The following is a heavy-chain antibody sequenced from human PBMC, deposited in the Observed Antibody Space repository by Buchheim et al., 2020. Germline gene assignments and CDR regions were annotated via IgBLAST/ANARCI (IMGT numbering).Heavy chain of an antibody. D-gene: IGHD3-10*01. J-gene: IGHJ6*03. CDR3: ARQITMVRGLTVQDYHYMDV. CDR2: ISYDGSNK. Sequence: QVQLVESGGGVVQPGRSLRLSCAASGFTFSSYGMHWVRQAPGKGLEWVAVISYDGSNKYYADSVKGRFTISRDNSKNTLYLQMNSLRAEDTAVYYCARQITMVRGLTVQDYHYMDVWGKGTT. CDR1: GFTFSSYG. V-gene: IGHV3-30*03.